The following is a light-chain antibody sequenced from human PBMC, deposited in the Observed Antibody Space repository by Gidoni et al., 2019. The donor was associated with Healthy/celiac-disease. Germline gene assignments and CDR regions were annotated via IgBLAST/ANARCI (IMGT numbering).Light chain of an antibody. CDR1: QSVSSSY. Sequence: VLTRSPVTLSLSPGERATLSCRASQSVSSSYTAWYQKRPGPAPRLLIYGASSTATGLPDRISGRGSATYFTLTSSRLEHEVLAVYCWQQYGSSRMLTFGGGTKVEIK. CDR2: GAS. CDR3: QQYGSSRMLT. V-gene: IGKV3-20*01. J-gene: IGKJ4*01.